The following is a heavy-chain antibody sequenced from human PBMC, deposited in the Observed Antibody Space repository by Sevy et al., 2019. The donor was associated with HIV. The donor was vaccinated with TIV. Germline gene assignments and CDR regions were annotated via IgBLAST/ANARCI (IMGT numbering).Heavy chain of an antibody. CDR2: ISGSGGST. V-gene: IGHV3-23*01. CDR3: AKTVAGGRFDY. CDR1: GFTFSSYA. Sequence: GESLKISCAASGFTFSSYAMSWVRQAPGKGLEWVSAISGSGGSTYYADSVKGRFTISRDNSKNTLYLQMNSLRAEDTAVYYCAKTVAGGRFDYWGQGTLVTVSS. J-gene: IGHJ4*02. D-gene: IGHD6-19*01.